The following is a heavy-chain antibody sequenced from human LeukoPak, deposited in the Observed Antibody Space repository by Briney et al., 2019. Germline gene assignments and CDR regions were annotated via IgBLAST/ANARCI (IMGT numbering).Heavy chain of an antibody. J-gene: IGHJ4*02. V-gene: IGHV1-8*01. CDR3: AAWGYCSGGSCYHYYFDY. D-gene: IGHD2-15*01. CDR2: MNPNSGNT. Sequence: GSVTVSCLASGYTFPSYHIYWVRPATGQGLAWMGWMNPNSGNTDYAQKFQGRVTMTRNSSISTAYMELSSLRSEDTAVYYCAAWGYCSGGSCYHYYFDYWGQGTLVTVSS. CDR1: GYTFPSYH.